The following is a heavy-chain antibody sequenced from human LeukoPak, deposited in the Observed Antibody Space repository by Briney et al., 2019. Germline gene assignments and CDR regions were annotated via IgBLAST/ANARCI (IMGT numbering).Heavy chain of an antibody. Sequence: GGSLRLSCAASGFTFSAYHINWVRQAPGKGLEWVANIKQDGSEKYYVDSVKGRFTISRDDAKNSLYLQMNSLRAEDTAVYYCARDSRSSGWPYYYYGMDVWGQGTTVTVSS. J-gene: IGHJ6*02. D-gene: IGHD6-19*01. CDR1: GFTFSAYH. V-gene: IGHV3-7*03. CDR3: ARDSRSSGWPYYYYGMDV. CDR2: IKQDGSEK.